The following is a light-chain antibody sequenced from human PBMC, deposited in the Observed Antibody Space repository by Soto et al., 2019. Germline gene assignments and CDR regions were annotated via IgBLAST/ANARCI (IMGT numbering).Light chain of an antibody. V-gene: IGKV1-39*01. CDR2: AAS. J-gene: IGKJ1*01. CDR3: HQTYTNPWT. Sequence: DIQMTQSPSTLSASVGDRVAVSGRASQSISSYLNWYQKKPGKAPKLLIHAASSLQSGVPSTFSGSGSGTDFALTISSLQPEDFATYYCHQTYTNPWTFAQGTKVDIK. CDR1: QSISSY.